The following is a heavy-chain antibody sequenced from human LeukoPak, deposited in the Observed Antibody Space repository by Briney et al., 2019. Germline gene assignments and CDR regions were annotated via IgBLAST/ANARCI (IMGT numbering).Heavy chain of an antibody. D-gene: IGHD1-26*01. V-gene: IGHV3-48*01. CDR1: EFSFSSYS. CDR2: ISSSSSTI. Sequence: GGSLRLSCEASEFSFSSYSMNWVRQAPGKGLEWVSYISSSSSTIYYAESVKGRFTISRDNAKNSLYLQMNSLRVEDTAVYYAARSRGNSGSYALDYWGQGTLVTVSS. J-gene: IGHJ4*02. CDR3: ARSRGNSGSYALDY.